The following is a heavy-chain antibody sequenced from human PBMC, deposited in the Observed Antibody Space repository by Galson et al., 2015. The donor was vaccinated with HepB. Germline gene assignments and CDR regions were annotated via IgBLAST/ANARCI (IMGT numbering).Heavy chain of an antibody. Sequence: SLRLSCAASEFTFSNHGMHWVRQTPGKGLERVALISSAGTRKYFADSAKGRFTISRDNSKNTLYLQMNSLRSEDTAVYYCAKASGPDYYMDVWGKGTTVTVSS. CDR2: ISSAGTRK. V-gene: IGHV3-30*18. CDR1: EFTFSNHG. J-gene: IGHJ6*03. D-gene: IGHD3-10*01. CDR3: AKASGPDYYMDV.